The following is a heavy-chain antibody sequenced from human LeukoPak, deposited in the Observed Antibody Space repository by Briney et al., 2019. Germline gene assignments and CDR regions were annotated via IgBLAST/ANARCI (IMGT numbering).Heavy chain of an antibody. V-gene: IGHV3-23*01. D-gene: IGHD3-10*01. CDR1: GFTFSSYA. Sequence: GGSLRLSCAASGFTFSSYAMSWVRQAPGKGLEWVSAISGSGGSTYYADSVKGRFTISRDNSKNTLYLQMNSLRAEDTAVYYCARLLWFGDHYFDYWGQGTLVTVSS. CDR2: ISGSGGST. CDR3: ARLLWFGDHYFDY. J-gene: IGHJ4*02.